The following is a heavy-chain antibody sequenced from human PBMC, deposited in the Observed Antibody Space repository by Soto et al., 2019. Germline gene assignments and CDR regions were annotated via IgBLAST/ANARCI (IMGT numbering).Heavy chain of an antibody. V-gene: IGHV3-23*01. D-gene: IGHD5-18*01. Sequence: VQLLESGGGLVQPGGSLRLSCAASEFSFGGYAISWVRLAPGKGLEWVSGISGSGSTAFYADSVRGRFTISRDNSKNTLYLQMNSLRAEDTAVYYCAKGARGYSPAAMDVWGQGTTVTVSS. CDR3: AKGARGYSPAAMDV. CDR2: ISGSGSTA. J-gene: IGHJ6*02. CDR1: EFSFGGYA.